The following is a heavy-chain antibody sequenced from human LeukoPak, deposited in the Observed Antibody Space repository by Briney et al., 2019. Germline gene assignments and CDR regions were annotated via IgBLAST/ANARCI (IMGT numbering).Heavy chain of an antibody. CDR3: ARVGRRGYRVNNWFDP. CDR1: GGSFSGYY. D-gene: IGHD5-18*01. CDR2: INHSGST. Sequence: SETLSLTCAVYGGSFSGYYWSWIRQPPGKGLEWIGEINHSGSTNYNPSLKSRVTISVDTSKNQFSLKLSSVTAADTAVYYCARVGRRGYRVNNWFDPWGQGTLVTVST. V-gene: IGHV4-34*01. J-gene: IGHJ5*02.